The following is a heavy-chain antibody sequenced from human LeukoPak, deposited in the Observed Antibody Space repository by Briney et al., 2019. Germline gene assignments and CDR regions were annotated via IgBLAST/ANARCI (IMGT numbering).Heavy chain of an antibody. CDR2: ISSSSSYI. J-gene: IGHJ6*02. V-gene: IGHV3-21*01. D-gene: IGHD2-15*01. CDR3: ARDNCSGGSCYPLYYYGMDV. Sequence: PGGSLRLSCAASGFNFSSYSMNWVRQAPGKGLEWVSSISSSSSYIYYADSVKGRFTISRDNAKNSLYLQMNSLRAEDTAVYYCARDNCSGGSCYPLYYYGMDVWGQGTTVTVSS. CDR1: GFNFSSYS.